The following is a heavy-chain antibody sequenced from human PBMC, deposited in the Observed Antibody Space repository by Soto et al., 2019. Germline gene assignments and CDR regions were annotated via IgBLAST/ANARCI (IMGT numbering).Heavy chain of an antibody. CDR1: GFTVSSNY. CDR2: IYSGGST. J-gene: IGHJ4*02. V-gene: IGHV3-53*01. D-gene: IGHD6-13*01. Sequence: PGGSLRLSCAASGFTVSSNYMSSVRQAPGKGLGWVSVIYSGGSTYYADSVKGRFTISRDNSKNTLYLQMNSLRAEDTAVYYCARSSNSIAAAGTGFDYWGQGTLVTVSS. CDR3: ARSSNSIAAAGTGFDY.